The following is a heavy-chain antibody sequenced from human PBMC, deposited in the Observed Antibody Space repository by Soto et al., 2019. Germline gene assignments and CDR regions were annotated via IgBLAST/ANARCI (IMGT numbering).Heavy chain of an antibody. D-gene: IGHD5-12*01. Sequence: ASVKVSCTASVYTFTSYDINWVRQATGQGLEWMGWMNPNSGNTGYAQKFQGRVTMTRNTSISTAYMELSSLRSEDTAVYYCARGFSGYDLYYYYMDVWGKGTTVTVSS. CDR2: MNPNSGNT. V-gene: IGHV1-8*01. J-gene: IGHJ6*03. CDR1: VYTFTSYD. CDR3: ARGFSGYDLYYYYMDV.